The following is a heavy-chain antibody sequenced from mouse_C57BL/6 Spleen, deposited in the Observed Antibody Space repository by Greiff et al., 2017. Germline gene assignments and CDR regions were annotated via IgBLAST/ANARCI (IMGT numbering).Heavy chain of an antibody. CDR1: GYSFTDYN. CDR3: ARSPLFITTVVAGMDY. CDR2: INPNYGTT. V-gene: IGHV1-39*01. Sequence: EVQLQQSGPELVKPGASVKISCKASGYSFTDYNMNWVKQSNGKSLQWIGVINPNYGTTSYNQKFKGKATLTVDHSSSTAYMQLNSLTSEDSAVYYCARSPLFITTVVAGMDYWGKGTSVTVSS. J-gene: IGHJ4*01. D-gene: IGHD1-1*01.